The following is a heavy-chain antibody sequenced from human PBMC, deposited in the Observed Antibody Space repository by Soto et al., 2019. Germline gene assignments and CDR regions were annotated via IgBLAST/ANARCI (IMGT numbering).Heavy chain of an antibody. J-gene: IGHJ5*02. CDR3: ARDYSYGSFWFDP. V-gene: IGHV1-69*13. D-gene: IGHD5-18*01. CDR2: IIPIFGTA. Sequence: SVKVSCKASGGTFSSYAISWVRQAPGQGLEWMGGIIPIFGTANYAQKFQGRVTITADESTSTAYMELSSLRSEDTAVYYCARDYSYGSFWFDPWGQGTLVTVSS. CDR1: GGTFSSYA.